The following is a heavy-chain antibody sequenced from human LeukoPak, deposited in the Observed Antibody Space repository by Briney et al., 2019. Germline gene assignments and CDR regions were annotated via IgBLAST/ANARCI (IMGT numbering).Heavy chain of an antibody. CDR1: GFTFGSYE. Sequence: GGSLRLSCAASGFTFGSYEMNWVRQAPGKGLEWVSYISSSGTTIYYAGSVKGRFTISGDNAKNSLYLQMNSLRAEDTAVYYCARRYCSSTSCLIDYWGQGTLVTVSS. V-gene: IGHV3-48*03. J-gene: IGHJ4*02. CDR2: ISSSGTTI. CDR3: ARRYCSSTSCLIDY. D-gene: IGHD2-2*01.